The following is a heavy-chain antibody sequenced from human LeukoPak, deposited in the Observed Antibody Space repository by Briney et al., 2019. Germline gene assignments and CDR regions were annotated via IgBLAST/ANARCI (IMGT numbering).Heavy chain of an antibody. V-gene: IGHV4-59*01. D-gene: IGHD3-9*01. CDR2: IYYSGST. J-gene: IGHJ4*02. CDR3: ARGGRYFDHSYFDY. CDR1: GGSISSYC. Sequence: SETLSLTCTVSGGSISSYCWSWIRQPPGKGLEWIGYIYYSGSTNYNPSLKSRVTISVDTSKNQFSLKLSSVTAADTAVYYCARGGRYFDHSYFDYWGQGTLVTVSS.